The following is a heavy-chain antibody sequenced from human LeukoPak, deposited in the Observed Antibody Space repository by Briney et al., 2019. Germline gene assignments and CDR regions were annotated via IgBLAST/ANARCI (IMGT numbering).Heavy chain of an antibody. CDR3: ARGPPYGSGSYYPGHY. CDR2: INSDGSST. J-gene: IGHJ4*02. Sequence: GGTLRLSCPAYGFTFSSHWMHWVRQAPGKGMVWVSRINSDGSSTSYADSVKGRFTISRDNAKNTLYLQMNSLRAEDTAVYYCARGPPYGSGSYYPGHYWGQGTLVTVSS. D-gene: IGHD3-10*01. V-gene: IGHV3-74*01. CDR1: GFTFSSHW.